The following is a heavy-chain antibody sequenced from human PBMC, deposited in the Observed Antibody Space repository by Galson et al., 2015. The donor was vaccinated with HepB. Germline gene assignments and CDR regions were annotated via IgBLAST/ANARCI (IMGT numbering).Heavy chain of an antibody. CDR1: GYTFTGRY. J-gene: IGHJ4*02. V-gene: IGHV1-2*02. CDR2: INPSSGDT. CDR3: ARLLAEGGDY. D-gene: IGHD1-26*01. Sequence: SVKVSCKASGYTFTGRYMHWVRQAPGQGLEWMGWINPSSGDTNYAQKFQGRVTKTRDTSISTAYMELSRLRSDDTAVYYCARLLAEGGDYWGQGTLVTVSS.